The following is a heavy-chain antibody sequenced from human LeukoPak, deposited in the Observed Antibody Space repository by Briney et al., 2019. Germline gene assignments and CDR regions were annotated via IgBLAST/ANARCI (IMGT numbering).Heavy chain of an antibody. Sequence: PGWSLRLSCAASGFTFSSYGMHWVRQAPGKGLEWVAFIRYDGSNRYYADSVKGRFTISRDNSKNTLYLPMNSLRAEDTAVYYCAKDLGLGAVVTFLYMDVWGKGTTVTVSS. D-gene: IGHD4-23*01. CDR2: IRYDGSNR. CDR1: GFTFSSYG. J-gene: IGHJ6*03. CDR3: AKDLGLGAVVTFLYMDV. V-gene: IGHV3-30*02.